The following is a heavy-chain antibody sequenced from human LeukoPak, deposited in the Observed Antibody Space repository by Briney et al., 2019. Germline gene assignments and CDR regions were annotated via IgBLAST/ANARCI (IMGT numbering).Heavy chain of an antibody. J-gene: IGHJ5*02. CDR2: IIPIFGTA. Sequence: ASVKVSCKASGGTFSSYAISWVRQAPGQGLEWMGRIIPIFGTANYAQKLQGRVTITADESTSTAYMELSSLRSEDTAVYYCALELGYCSGGSCFNWFDPWGQGTLVTVSS. D-gene: IGHD2-15*01. V-gene: IGHV1-69*15. CDR1: GGTFSSYA. CDR3: ALELGYCSGGSCFNWFDP.